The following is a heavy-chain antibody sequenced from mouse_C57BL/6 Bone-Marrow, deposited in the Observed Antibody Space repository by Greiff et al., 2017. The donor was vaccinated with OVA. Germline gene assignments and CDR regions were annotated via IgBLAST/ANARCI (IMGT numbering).Heavy chain of an antibody. D-gene: IGHD2-4*01. CDR2: IYPRSGNT. CDR1: GYTFTSYG. CDR3: ARIDYDVLFDY. Sequence: LVESGAELARPGASVKLSCKASGYTFTSYGISWVKQRTGQGLEWIGEIYPRSGNTYYNEKFKGKATLTADKSSSTAYMELRSLTSEDSAVYFCARIDYDVLFDYWGQGTTLTVSA. V-gene: IGHV1-81*01. J-gene: IGHJ2*01.